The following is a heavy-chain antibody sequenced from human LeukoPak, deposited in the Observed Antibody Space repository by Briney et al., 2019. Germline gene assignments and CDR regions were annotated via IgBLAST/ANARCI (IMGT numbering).Heavy chain of an antibody. CDR3: ARDSFGYDYPGHYYYYMDV. Sequence: ASVKVSCKASGGTFSSYAISWVRQAPGQGLEWMGGIIPIFGTANYAQKFQGRVTITADESTSTAYMELSSLKSEDTAVYYCARDSFGYDYPGHYYYYMDVWGKGTTVTVSS. CDR2: IIPIFGTA. J-gene: IGHJ6*03. CDR1: GGTFSSYA. D-gene: IGHD5-12*01. V-gene: IGHV1-69*13.